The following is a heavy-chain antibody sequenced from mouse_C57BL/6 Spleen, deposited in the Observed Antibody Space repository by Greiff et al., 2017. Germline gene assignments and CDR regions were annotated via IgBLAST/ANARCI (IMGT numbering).Heavy chain of an antibody. V-gene: IGHV5-6*01. CDR3: ARVYYGSSEDYAMDY. D-gene: IGHD1-1*01. CDR1: GFTFSSYG. CDR2: ISSGGSYT. Sequence: EVMLVESGGDLVKPGGSLKLSCAASGFTFSSYGMSWVRQTPDKRLEWVATISSGGSYTYYPDSVKGRFTISRDNAKNTLYLQMSSLKSEDTAMYYCARVYYGSSEDYAMDYWGQGTSVTVSS. J-gene: IGHJ4*01.